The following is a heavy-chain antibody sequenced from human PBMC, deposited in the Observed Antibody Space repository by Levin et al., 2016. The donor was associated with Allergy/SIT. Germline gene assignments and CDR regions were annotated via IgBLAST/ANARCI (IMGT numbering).Heavy chain of an antibody. CDR2: INPSGGST. D-gene: IGHD3-10*01. J-gene: IGHJ3*02. V-gene: IGHV1-46*01. CDR3: ARDLLPLLELPEIDAFDI. Sequence: WVRQAPGQGLEWMGIINPSGGSTSYAQKFQGRVTMTRDTSTSTVYMELSSLRSEDTAVYYCARDLLPLLELPEIDAFDIWGQGTMVTVSS.